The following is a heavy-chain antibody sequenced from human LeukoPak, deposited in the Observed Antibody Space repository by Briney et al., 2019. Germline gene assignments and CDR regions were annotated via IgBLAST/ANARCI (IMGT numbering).Heavy chain of an antibody. CDR2: ISWNSGSI. Sequence: PGGSLRLSCAASGFTFDDYAMHWVRQAPGKGLEWVSGISWNSGSIGYADSVKGRFTISRDNAKNSLYLQMNSLRAEDTAVYYCAREYQLLKRVMDVWGKGTTVTVSS. J-gene: IGHJ6*03. V-gene: IGHV3-9*01. CDR1: GFTFDDYA. D-gene: IGHD2-2*01. CDR3: AREYQLLKRVMDV.